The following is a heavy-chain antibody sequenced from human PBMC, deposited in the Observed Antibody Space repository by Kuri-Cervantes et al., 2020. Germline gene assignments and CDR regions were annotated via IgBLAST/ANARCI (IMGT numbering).Heavy chain of an antibody. V-gene: IGHV3-53*01. CDR1: GFTVSSNY. J-gene: IGHJ6*02. D-gene: IGHD3-10*01. CDR3: AKDRTMLRDMDV. Sequence: GESLKISCAASGFTVSSNYMSWVRQAPGKGLEWVSVIYSGGSTYYADSVKGRFTISRDNSKNTLYLQVNSLRAEDTAVYYCAKDRTMLRDMDVWGQGTTVTVSS. CDR2: IYSGGST.